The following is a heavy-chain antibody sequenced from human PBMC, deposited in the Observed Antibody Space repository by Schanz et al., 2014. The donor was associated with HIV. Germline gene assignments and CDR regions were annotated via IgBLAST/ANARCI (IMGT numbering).Heavy chain of an antibody. D-gene: IGHD5-12*01. V-gene: IGHV1-2*02. CDR2: IKPNRGET. Sequence: QVQLVQSGAEVKKPGASVKVSCKASGYTFIDYFMHWVRQAPGQGLEWMGWIKPNRGETKFARKSQGRVTMTRDTSINTAYMELRRLTYDDTAVYFCTRSRYELHWLDLWGQGTLVTVSS. CDR1: GYTFIDYF. CDR3: TRSRYELHWLDL. J-gene: IGHJ5*02.